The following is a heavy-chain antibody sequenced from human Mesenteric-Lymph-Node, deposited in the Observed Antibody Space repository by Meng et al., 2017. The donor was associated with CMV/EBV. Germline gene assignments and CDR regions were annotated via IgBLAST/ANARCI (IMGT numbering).Heavy chain of an antibody. V-gene: IGHV4-34*01. D-gene: IGHD3-22*01. CDR2: INHSGST. Sequence: ESLKISCAVYGGSFSGYYWSWIRQPPGKGLEWIGEINHSGSTNYNPSLKSRVTISVDTSKNQFSLKLSSVTAADTAVYYCARGSARSSGYSWFDPWGQGTLVTVSS. CDR1: GGSFSGYY. J-gene: IGHJ5*02. CDR3: ARGSARSSGYSWFDP.